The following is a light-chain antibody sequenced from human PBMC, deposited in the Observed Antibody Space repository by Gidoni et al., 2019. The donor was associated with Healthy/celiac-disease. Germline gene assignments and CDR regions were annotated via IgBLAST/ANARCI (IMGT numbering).Light chain of an antibody. CDR1: QSISSY. V-gene: IGKV1-39*01. Sequence: DIHITQSPSSLSASVGDRVTITCRASQSISSYLNWYQQKPGKAPKLLIDAASSLQSGIPSRFSGSGSGTEFNLTISSLQPEDFATYYCQQNYSSRWTFGQGTKVEIK. J-gene: IGKJ1*01. CDR2: AAS. CDR3: QQNYSSRWT.